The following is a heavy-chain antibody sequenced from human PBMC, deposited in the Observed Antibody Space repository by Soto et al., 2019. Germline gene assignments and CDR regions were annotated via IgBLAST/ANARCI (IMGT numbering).Heavy chain of an antibody. D-gene: IGHD2-15*01. V-gene: IGHV4-59*01. CDR2: IYFSGGT. J-gene: IGHJ5*02. CDR3: ARSGYLVPTTPGNWFDP. Sequence: SETLSLTCTVSGGSISTYYWSWVRQPPGKGLEWIAYIYFSGGTNYNPSLKSRVTISVDTSKNQFSLKLNSVTAADTAVYYCARSGYLVPTTPGNWFDPWGQGTLVTVSS. CDR1: GGSISTYY.